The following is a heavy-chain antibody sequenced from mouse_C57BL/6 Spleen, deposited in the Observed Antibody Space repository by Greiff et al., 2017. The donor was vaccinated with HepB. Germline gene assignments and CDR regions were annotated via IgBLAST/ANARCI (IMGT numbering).Heavy chain of an antibody. CDR1: GYTFTDYE. CDR3: TRGYDVYWYFDV. Sequence: VKLQESGAELVRPGASVTLSCKASGYTFTDYEMHWVKQTPVHGLEWIGAIDPETGGTAYNQKFKGKAILTADKSSSTAYMELRSLTSEDSAVYYCTRGYDVYWYFDVWGTGTTVTVSS. D-gene: IGHD2-2*01. V-gene: IGHV1-15*01. J-gene: IGHJ1*03. CDR2: IDPETGGT.